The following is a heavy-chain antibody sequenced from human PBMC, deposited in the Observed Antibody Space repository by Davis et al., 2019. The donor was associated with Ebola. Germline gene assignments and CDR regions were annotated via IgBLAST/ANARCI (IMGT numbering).Heavy chain of an antibody. CDR1: GFTFSSYE. Sequence: GESLKISCAASGFTFSSYEMNWVRQAPGKGLEWVSYISSSGSTIYYADSVKGRFTISRDNAKNSLYLQMNSLRAEDTAVYYCARGSDGDYVYYYCGMDVWGQGTTVTVSS. J-gene: IGHJ6*02. CDR2: ISSSGSTI. V-gene: IGHV3-48*03. D-gene: IGHD4-17*01. CDR3: ARGSDGDYVYYYCGMDV.